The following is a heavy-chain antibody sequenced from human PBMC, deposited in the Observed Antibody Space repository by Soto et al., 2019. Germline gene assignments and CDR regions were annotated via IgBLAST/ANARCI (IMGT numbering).Heavy chain of an antibody. V-gene: IGHV4-59*01. CDR3: TRTITGYAFDS. Sequence: PSETLSLTCTVSGGSINSYYWSWIRQPPGKGLEWIGYIYYSGSTNYNPSLKSRVTISLDRSKNQFSLKLSSVTAADTAVYYCTRTITGYAFDSWGQGTLVTVSS. CDR1: GGSINSYY. J-gene: IGHJ4*02. CDR2: IYYSGST. D-gene: IGHD1-20*01.